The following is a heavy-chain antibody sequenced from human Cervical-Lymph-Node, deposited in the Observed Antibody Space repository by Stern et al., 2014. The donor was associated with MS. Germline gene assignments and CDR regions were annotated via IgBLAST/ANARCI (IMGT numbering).Heavy chain of an antibody. Sequence: QVQLVQSGGGLVKPGESLRLSCAVSGFTFSDHYMSWVRQAPGKGLEWISYISRTGDTIYYADSVKGRFTISRDNVKNSLYLQINSLRAEDAALYDCARGGSAYYYGMDVWGQGTAVTVSS. J-gene: IGHJ6*02. CDR3: ARGGSAYYYGMDV. CDR1: GFTFSDHY. CDR2: ISRTGDTI. V-gene: IGHV3-11*01.